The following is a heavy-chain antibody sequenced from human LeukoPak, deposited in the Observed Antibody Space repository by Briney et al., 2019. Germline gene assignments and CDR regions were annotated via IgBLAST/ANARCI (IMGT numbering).Heavy chain of an antibody. CDR2: ISYDGSNK. D-gene: IGHD2-2*01. Sequence: GGSLRLSCAASGFTFSSYAMHWVRQAPGKGLEWVAVISYDGSNKYYADSVKGRFTISRDNSKNTLYLQMNSLRAEDTAVYYCARDSLYCSSTSCRGGNWFDPWGQGTLVTVSS. CDR1: GFTFSSYA. CDR3: ARDSLYCSSTSCRGGNWFDP. J-gene: IGHJ5*02. V-gene: IGHV3-30-3*01.